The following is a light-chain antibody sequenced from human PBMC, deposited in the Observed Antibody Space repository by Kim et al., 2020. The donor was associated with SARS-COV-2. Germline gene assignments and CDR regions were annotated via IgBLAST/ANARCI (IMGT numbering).Light chain of an antibody. J-gene: IGKJ2*01. CDR2: AAS. Sequence: SASVGDRVIITCRASQHIGTYLNWYQHSPGKAPKLLVYAASSVSSGVPSRFSGSGFVTDFTLTISNLQPEDFATYYCQHCYTTPYAFGQGTKLGD. CDR3: QHCYTTPYA. CDR1: QHIGTY. V-gene: IGKV1-39*01.